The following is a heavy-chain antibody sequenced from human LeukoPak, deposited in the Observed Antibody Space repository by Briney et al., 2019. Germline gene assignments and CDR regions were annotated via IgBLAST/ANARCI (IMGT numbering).Heavy chain of an antibody. J-gene: IGHJ4*02. Sequence: GEPLQISCKGSRYRFTSYWIGWVRQMPGKGLEWMGIFYPGDSDTRYSPSFQGQVTISAGESISTAYLQWSSLKTSDTAMYYCARPPTDGSGGSCPDYWGQGTLVTVSS. D-gene: IGHD2-15*01. CDR1: RYRFTSYW. V-gene: IGHV5-51*01. CDR3: ARPPTDGSGGSCPDY. CDR2: FYPGDSDT.